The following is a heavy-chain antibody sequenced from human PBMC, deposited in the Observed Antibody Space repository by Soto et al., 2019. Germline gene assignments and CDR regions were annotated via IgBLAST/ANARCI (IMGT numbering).Heavy chain of an antibody. D-gene: IGHD2-2*01. CDR2: FYYTGST. J-gene: IGHJ4*02. CDR3: CRVPGR. V-gene: IGHV4-61*01. Sequence: KPSETLSLTCTVSGGSVSSGNYYWSWIRQPPGKGLEWIGYFYYTGSTNYNPSLKSRVTISIDASKNQFSLRLSSVTAADTAVYYWCRVPGRWGQGTLVTVSS. CDR1: GGSVSSGNYY.